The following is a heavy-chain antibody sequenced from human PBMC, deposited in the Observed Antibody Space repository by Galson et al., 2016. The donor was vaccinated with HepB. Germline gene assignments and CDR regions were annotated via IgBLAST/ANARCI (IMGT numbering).Heavy chain of an antibody. V-gene: IGHV3-7*01. CDR1: GFSFDTYW. D-gene: IGHD1-26*01. Sequence: SLRLSCAASGFSFDTYWMSWVRQAPGKWLEWVANINQDGRRTDYVDSLRGRFTISRDNAKETLYLQMNSLGVEDTAVYYCARFLMGVTEHDLDHWGQGTLVTVSS. CDR3: ARFLMGVTEHDLDH. J-gene: IGHJ4*02. CDR2: INQDGRRT.